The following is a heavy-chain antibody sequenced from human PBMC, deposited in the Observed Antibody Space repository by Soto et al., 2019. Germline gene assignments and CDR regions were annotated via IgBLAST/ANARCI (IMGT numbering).Heavy chain of an antibody. CDR3: ARHDFYHRSFDI. J-gene: IGHJ3*02. CDR2: TLYSGRP. Sequence: SETLSLTCRVSGGSVGSGAYYWSWIRQPPGKGLEWIGYTLYSGRPNYNPSLQSLQSRVTISVDTSRNQFSLRLTSVTAADTALYYCARHDFYHRSFDIWGQGTLVTVSS. CDR1: GGSVGSGAYY. D-gene: IGHD3-3*01. V-gene: IGHV4-61*08.